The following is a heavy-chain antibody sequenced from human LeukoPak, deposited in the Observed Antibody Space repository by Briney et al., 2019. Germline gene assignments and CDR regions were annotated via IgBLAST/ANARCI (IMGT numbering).Heavy chain of an antibody. J-gene: IGHJ3*02. CDR3: ARTDSSSWYGDAFDI. Sequence: GASVKVSCKASGYTFTGYYMHWVRQAPGQGLEWMGWINPNSGGTNYAQKFQGRVTMTRDTSISTAYMELSRLRSDDTAVYYCARTDSSSWYGDAFDIWDQGTMVTVSS. CDR1: GYTFTGYY. CDR2: INPNSGGT. V-gene: IGHV1-2*02. D-gene: IGHD6-13*01.